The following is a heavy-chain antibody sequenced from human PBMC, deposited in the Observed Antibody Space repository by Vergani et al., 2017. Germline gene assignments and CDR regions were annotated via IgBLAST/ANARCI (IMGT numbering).Heavy chain of an antibody. CDR1: GDSVISTDYH. Sequence: QVQLQESGPGLVKPSETLSLTCTVSGDSVISTDYHWGWIRQPPGKGLEWIGSMDYSGSTYYNPSVESRISISFETPKDQFSLRLTSVTAADTAVYYCASKRGACRAAYCHSYDFWGPGTLVGVSS. D-gene: IGHD2-15*01. J-gene: IGHJ4*02. CDR3: ASKRGACRAAYCHSYDF. CDR2: MDYSGST. V-gene: IGHV4-39*01.